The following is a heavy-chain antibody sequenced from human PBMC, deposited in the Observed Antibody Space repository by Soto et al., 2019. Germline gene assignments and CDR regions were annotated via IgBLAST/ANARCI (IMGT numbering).Heavy chain of an antibody. CDR1: GFTFSSYG. CDR3: AKDFNYDFWSGIIALGGLDY. D-gene: IGHD3-3*01. J-gene: IGHJ4*02. V-gene: IGHV3-30*18. Sequence: PGGSLRLSCAASGFTFSSYGVHWVRQAPGKGLEWVAVISYDGSNKYYADSVKGRFPISRDNSKNTLYLQMNSLRAEDTAVYYCAKDFNYDFWSGIIALGGLDYWGKGT. CDR2: ISYDGSNK.